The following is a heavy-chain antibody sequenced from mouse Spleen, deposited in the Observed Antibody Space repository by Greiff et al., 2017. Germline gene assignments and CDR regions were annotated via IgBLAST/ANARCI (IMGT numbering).Heavy chain of an antibody. Sequence: EVQLQQSGAELVRPGASVKLSCTASGFNIKDDYMHWVKQRPEQGLEWIGWIDPENGDTEYASKFQGKATITADTSSNTAYLQLSSLTSEDTAVYYCTNYGNLGYWGQGTTLTVSS. V-gene: IGHV14-4*01. J-gene: IGHJ2*01. D-gene: IGHD2-1*01. CDR3: TNYGNLGY. CDR1: GFNIKDDY. CDR2: IDPENGDT.